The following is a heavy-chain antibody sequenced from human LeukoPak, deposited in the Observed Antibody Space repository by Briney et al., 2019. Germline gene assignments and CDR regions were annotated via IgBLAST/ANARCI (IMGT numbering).Heavy chain of an antibody. J-gene: IGHJ5*02. CDR2: IYWNDDK. CDR3: AHRPLNISTTSGFDP. V-gene: IGHV2-5*01. CDR1: GFSLSTSGVG. Sequence: SGPTLVNPTETLTLTCTFSGFSLSTSGVGVGWIRQPPGKALEWLAVIYWNDDKRYSPSLKNRLTIARDTSKNQVVLTMTNMDPVDTATYHCAHRPLNISTTSGFDPWGQGTLVTVSS. D-gene: IGHD1-1*01.